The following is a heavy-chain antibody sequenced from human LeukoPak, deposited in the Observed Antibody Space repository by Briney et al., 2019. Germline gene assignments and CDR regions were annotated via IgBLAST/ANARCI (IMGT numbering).Heavy chain of an antibody. CDR1: GYTLTELS. CDR2: FDPEDGET. Sequence: GASVKVSCKVSGYTLTELSMHWVRQAPGKGLEWMGGFDPEDGETIYAQKFQGRVTMTEDTSTDTAYMELSSLRSEDTAVYYCARVVGSYYYDSSGYYFDYWGQGTLVTVSS. J-gene: IGHJ4*02. V-gene: IGHV1-24*01. CDR3: ARVVGSYYYDSSGYYFDY. D-gene: IGHD3-22*01.